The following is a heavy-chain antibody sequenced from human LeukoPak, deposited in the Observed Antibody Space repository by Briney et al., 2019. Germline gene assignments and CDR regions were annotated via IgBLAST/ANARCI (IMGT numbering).Heavy chain of an antibody. Sequence: GSSVKVSCKASGGTFSSYAISWVRQAPGQGLEWMGGIIPIFGTANYAQKFQGRVTITADESTSTAYMELSSLRSEDTAVYYCARSTWGANSYRDAFDIWGQGTMVTVSS. CDR1: GGTFSSYA. V-gene: IGHV1-69*01. CDR3: ARSTWGANSYRDAFDI. CDR2: IIPIFGTA. J-gene: IGHJ3*02. D-gene: IGHD5-18*01.